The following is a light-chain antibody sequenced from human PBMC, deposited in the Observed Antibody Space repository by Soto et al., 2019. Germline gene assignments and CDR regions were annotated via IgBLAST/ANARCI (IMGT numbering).Light chain of an antibody. CDR1: SSNIGSND. CDR2: ENS. J-gene: IGLJ1*01. CDR3: GTWDSSLIAL. V-gene: IGLV1-51*02. Sequence: QSVLTQPPSVSAAPGQKVTISCSGNSSNIGSNDVSWYQQLPGKAPKLLIYENSQRPSGIPDRSSGSKSGTSATLGITGLQTGDEADYYCGTWDSSLIALFGTGTKLTVL.